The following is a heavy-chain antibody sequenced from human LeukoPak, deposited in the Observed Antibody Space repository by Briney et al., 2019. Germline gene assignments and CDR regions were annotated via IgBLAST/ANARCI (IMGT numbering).Heavy chain of an antibody. CDR3: ARGYCSSTSCEEYFQH. CDR1: GYRFTTYW. V-gene: IGHV5-51*01. CDR2: IYPGDSDT. D-gene: IGHD2-2*01. J-gene: IGHJ1*01. Sequence: KSRESLKISCKGSGYRFTTYWIGWVRQMPGKGLEWMGIIYPGDSDTRYSPSFQGQVTISADKSISTAYLQWSSLKASDTAMYYCARGYCSSTSCEEYFQHWGQGTLVTVSS.